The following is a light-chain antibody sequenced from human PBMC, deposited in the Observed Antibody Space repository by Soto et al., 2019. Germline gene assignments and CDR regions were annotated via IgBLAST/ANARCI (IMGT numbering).Light chain of an antibody. J-gene: IGKJ2*01. V-gene: IGKV1-39*01. CDR1: QSISSY. CDR2: GAS. CDR3: KQSYNIPRT. Sequence: DIQMTQSPSSLSASVGVRVTITCRASQSISSYLNWYQQKPGKAPKLLIYGASSLQSGVPSRFSGSESGTDFTLTITSRQPEDFATDYCKQSYNIPRTFGQATKLEIK.